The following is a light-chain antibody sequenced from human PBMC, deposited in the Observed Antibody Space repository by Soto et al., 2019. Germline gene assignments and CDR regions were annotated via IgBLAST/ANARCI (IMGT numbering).Light chain of an antibody. CDR3: SSYTTPSTRV. J-gene: IGLJ3*02. CDR1: SSDVGGYNY. Sequence: QSALTQPASVSGSPGQSITISCTGTSSDVGGYNYVSWYQQHPGKASKLMIHGVSNRPPGFSNRFSDYKSGNTASLTISWLQTEDEADYYCSSYTTPSTRVFGGGTKVTVL. CDR2: GVS. V-gene: IGLV2-14*03.